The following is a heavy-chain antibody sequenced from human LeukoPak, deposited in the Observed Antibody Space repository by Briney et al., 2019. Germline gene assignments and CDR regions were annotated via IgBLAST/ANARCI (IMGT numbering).Heavy chain of an antibody. J-gene: IGHJ6*03. Sequence: SVKVSCKASGGTFSSYAIIWVRQAPGQGLEWMGGIIPIFGTANYAQKFQGRVTITTDESTSTAYMELSSLRSEDTAVYYCARVVTNYYYYYYMDVWGKGTTVTVSS. CDR1: GGTFSSYA. D-gene: IGHD1/OR15-1a*01. CDR3: ARVVTNYYYYYYMDV. CDR2: IIPIFGTA. V-gene: IGHV1-69*05.